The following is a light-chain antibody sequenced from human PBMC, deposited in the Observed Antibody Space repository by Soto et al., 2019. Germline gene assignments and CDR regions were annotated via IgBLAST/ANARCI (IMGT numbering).Light chain of an antibody. Sequence: DIQMTQSPSTLSAFVGDRVTITCRASQSINSWLAWYQKKPGKAPNLLIYKASNLESGAPSRFSGSGSGPVFTLTLSSLQPDDFATYYCQQYHRSPVTFGGGTKVEIK. CDR1: QSINSW. J-gene: IGKJ4*01. CDR2: KAS. CDR3: QQYHRSPVT. V-gene: IGKV1-5*03.